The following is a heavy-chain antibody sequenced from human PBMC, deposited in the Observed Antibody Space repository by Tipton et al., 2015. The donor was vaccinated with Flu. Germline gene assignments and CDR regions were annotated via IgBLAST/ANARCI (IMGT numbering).Heavy chain of an antibody. D-gene: IGHD2-2*01. CDR1: CGSISSGDYY. Sequence: LRLSCTVSCGSISSGDYYWSWIRQPPGKGLEWIGYIYYSGSTYYNPSLKIRVTISVDTSKNQFSLKLSSVTAADTAVYYCARSITRDAFDIWGKGTMVTVSS. V-gene: IGHV4-30-4*01. CDR3: ARSITRDAFDI. J-gene: IGHJ3*02. CDR2: IYYSGST.